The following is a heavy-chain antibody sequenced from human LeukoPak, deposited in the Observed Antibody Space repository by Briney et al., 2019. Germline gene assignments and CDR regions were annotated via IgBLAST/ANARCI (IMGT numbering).Heavy chain of an antibody. CDR3: ATADWESFYFDS. D-gene: IGHD1-26*01. Sequence: PSETLSLTCTVSGGFVSRGGYYWNWIRQHPGKGLEWIGFTSYSEGTYYNPSLMSRITISVDISQNQFSLKMREVTAADTAVYFCATADWESFYFDSWGQGALVAASS. CDR1: GGFVSRGGYY. CDR2: TSYSEGT. V-gene: IGHV4-31*03. J-gene: IGHJ4*02.